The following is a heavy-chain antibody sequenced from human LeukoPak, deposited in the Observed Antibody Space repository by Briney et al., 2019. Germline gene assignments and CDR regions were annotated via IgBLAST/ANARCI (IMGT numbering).Heavy chain of an antibody. CDR2: IIPIFGTA. Sequence: SVKVSCKASGYTFTSYDINWVRQAPGQGLEWMGGIIPIFGTANYAQKFQGRVTITADESTSTAYMELSSLRSEDTAVYYCASGHGGYCSSTSCAYFDYWGQGTLVTVSS. D-gene: IGHD2-2*01. J-gene: IGHJ4*02. CDR3: ASGHGGYCSSTSCAYFDY. CDR1: GYTFTSYD. V-gene: IGHV1-69*13.